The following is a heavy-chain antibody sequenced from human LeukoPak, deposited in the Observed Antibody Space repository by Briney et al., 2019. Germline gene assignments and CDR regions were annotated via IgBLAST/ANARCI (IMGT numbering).Heavy chain of an antibody. V-gene: IGHV3-53*01. CDR1: GLTGSHNY. CDR3: ARCRSYDSSGYFPDDAFDI. Sequence: GGSLRLSCAASGLTGSHNYVSWVRQAPGKGLEWVSAIHTSGDTCYADSVKGRFTISRDTSKNTLYLQMNSLRAEDMAVYYCARCRSYDSSGYFPDDAFDIWGQGTMVTVSS. J-gene: IGHJ3*02. D-gene: IGHD3-22*01. CDR2: IHTSGDT.